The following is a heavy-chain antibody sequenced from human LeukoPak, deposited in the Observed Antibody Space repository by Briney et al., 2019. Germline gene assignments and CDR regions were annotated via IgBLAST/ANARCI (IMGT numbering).Heavy chain of an antibody. CDR2: IYSGGST. D-gene: IGHD6-13*01. Sequence: PGGSLRLSCAASGFTVSTNYMSWVRQAPGKGLEWVSVIYSGGSTYYADSVKGRFTISRDNSKNTLYLQMNSLRAEDTAVYYCAKSANIAAAATVSWGQGTLVTVSS. CDR3: AKSANIAAAATVS. CDR1: GFTVSTNY. J-gene: IGHJ4*02. V-gene: IGHV3-53*01.